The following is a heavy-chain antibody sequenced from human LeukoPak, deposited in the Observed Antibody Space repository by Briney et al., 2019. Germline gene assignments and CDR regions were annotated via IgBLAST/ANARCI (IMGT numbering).Heavy chain of an antibody. CDR2: ISGSGDNM. J-gene: IGHJ4*02. CDR3: ARGRYDSSGYYSIFDY. CDR1: KFTFNNYA. Sequence: GGSPRLSCLASKFTFNNYAMTWVRQAPGKGLEWVSSISGSGDNMDYADSVKGRFTISRDNSENTLYLQMNSLRGEDTAVYYCARGRYDSSGYYSIFDYWGQGTLVTVSS. V-gene: IGHV3-23*01. D-gene: IGHD3-22*01.